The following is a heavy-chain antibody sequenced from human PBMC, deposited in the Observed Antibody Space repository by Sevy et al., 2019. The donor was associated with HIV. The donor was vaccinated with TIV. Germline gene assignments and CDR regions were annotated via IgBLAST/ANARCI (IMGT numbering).Heavy chain of an antibody. Sequence: GGSLRLSCTTSGFTLGDYAMSWVRQAPGKGLEWVGFMGSKAFAGTTEYAASVKDRFTISTDDSKASAHLQMNSLRTEDTGVYYCIRSRLLGYTAMVPDYWGQGTLVTVSS. CDR3: IRSRLLGYTAMVPDY. D-gene: IGHD5-18*01. V-gene: IGHV3-49*04. J-gene: IGHJ4*02. CDR1: GFTLGDYA. CDR2: MGSKAFAGTT.